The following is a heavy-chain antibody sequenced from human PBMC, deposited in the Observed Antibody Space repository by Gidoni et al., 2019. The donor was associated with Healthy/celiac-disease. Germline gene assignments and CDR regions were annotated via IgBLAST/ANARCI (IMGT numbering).Heavy chain of an antibody. CDR2: ISSSSSTI. V-gene: IGHV3-48*01. CDR3: ARLTGYSGSPVWGKMKTNPYFDY. Sequence: EVQLVESGGGLVQPGGSLRLSCAASGFTFSSYSMNWVRQAPGKGLEWVSYISSSSSTIYYADSVKGRFTISRDNAKNSLYLQMNSLRAEDTAVYYCARLTGYSGSPVWGKMKTNPYFDYWGQGTLVTVSS. CDR1: GFTFSSYS. D-gene: IGHD1-26*01. J-gene: IGHJ4*02.